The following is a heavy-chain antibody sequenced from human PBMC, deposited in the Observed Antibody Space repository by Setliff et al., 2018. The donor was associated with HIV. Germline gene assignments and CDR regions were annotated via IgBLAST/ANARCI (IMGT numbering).Heavy chain of an antibody. CDR1: GGTFSSYP. Sequence: ASVKVSCKASGGTFSSYPITWVRQAPGQGREWMGGIIPMFGTANYAQKFQGRVTITADESTSTAYMELSSLRSEGTAVYYCARVPYRSAWFSGGHDAFDIWGQGTMVTVSS. D-gene: IGHD6-19*01. V-gene: IGHV1-69*13. CDR2: IIPMFGTA. J-gene: IGHJ3*02. CDR3: ARVPYRSAWFSGGHDAFDI.